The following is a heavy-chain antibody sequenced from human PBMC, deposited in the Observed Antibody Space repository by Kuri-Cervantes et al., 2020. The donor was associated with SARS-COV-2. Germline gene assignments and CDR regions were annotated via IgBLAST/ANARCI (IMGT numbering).Heavy chain of an antibody. CDR2: IYHSGST. V-gene: IGHV4-38-2*01. D-gene: IGHD6-13*01. CDR1: GYSISSGYY. CDR3: ARAWAAAGLHYFDY. J-gene: IGHJ4*02. Sequence: GSLRLSCAVSGYSISSGYYWGWIRQPPGKGLEWIGSIYHSGSTYYNPSLKSRVTISVDTSKNQFSLKLSSVTAADTAVYYCARAWAAAGLHYFDYWGQGTLVTVSS.